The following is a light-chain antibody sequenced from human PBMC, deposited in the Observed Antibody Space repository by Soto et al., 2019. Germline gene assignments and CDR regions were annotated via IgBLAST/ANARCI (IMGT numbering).Light chain of an antibody. V-gene: IGKV3-11*01. J-gene: IGKJ3*01. CDR2: DAS. CDR3: QQRYNWPPVT. Sequence: EIVLTQSPATLSVSPGERATLSCRASQSVSSYLAWYQQKPGQPPSLLIYDASTRATGIQARFSGGGSGTDFTLTISSLEPEDFAVYYCQQRYNWPPVTFGPGTKVDIK. CDR1: QSVSSY.